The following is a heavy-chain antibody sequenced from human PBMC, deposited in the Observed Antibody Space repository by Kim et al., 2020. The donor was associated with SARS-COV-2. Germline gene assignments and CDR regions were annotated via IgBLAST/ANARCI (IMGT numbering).Heavy chain of an antibody. D-gene: IGHD2-21*02. J-gene: IGHJ4*01. CDR3: AKLGVGEKGDAAFDY. Sequence: WGSLRLSCAASGFNFSHYAMSWVRQAPGKGLEWVSVMYGASTNKYYAQSVKGRFTISRDNSKNTVSLQMTSLRAEDTAIYYCAKLGVGEKGDAAFDYWG. CDR1: GFNFSHYA. CDR2: MYGASTNK. V-gene: IGHV3-23*03.